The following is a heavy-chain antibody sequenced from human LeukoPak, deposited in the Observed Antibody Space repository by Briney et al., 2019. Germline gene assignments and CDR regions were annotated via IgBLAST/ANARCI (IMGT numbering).Heavy chain of an antibody. CDR1: GFTFSSSA. CDR2: ISTSGDNT. Sequence: SGGSLRLSCAASGFTFSSSAMSWVRQAPGKGLEWVSAISTSGDNTYYADSVRGRFTISRDNSKNTLYLQMNSLRADDTAVYYCARKVYHRFDYWGQGTLVTVSS. D-gene: IGHD2-2*01. J-gene: IGHJ4*02. V-gene: IGHV3-23*01. CDR3: ARKVYHRFDY.